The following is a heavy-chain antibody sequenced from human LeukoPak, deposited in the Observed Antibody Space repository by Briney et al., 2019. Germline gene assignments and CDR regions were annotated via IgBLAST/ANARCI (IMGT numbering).Heavy chain of an antibody. D-gene: IGHD6-19*01. CDR3: ARDLWLDPFDY. J-gene: IGHJ4*02. CDR1: GYTFTGYY. CDR2: INPNRVGT. Sequence: ASVKVSCKASGYTFTGYYMHWVRQAPGQGLEWMGWINPNRVGTNNAQKFQGGVTMTRDTSISTAYMELRRLRSDDTAVYYCARDLWLDPFDYWGQGTLVTVSS. V-gene: IGHV1-2*02.